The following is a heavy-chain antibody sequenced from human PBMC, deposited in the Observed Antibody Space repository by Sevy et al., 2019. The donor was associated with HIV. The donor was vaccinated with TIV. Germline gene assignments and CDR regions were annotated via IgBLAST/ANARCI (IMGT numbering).Heavy chain of an antibody. CDR2: IYRSGTT. CDR1: SYSVGSDNY. D-gene: IGHD5-12*01. CDR3: ARALGMATFGQIRFDS. Sequence: SETLSLTCAVSSYSVGSDNYWGWIRQSPGKGLEWIGIIYRSGTTYYNPSLKSRVTISLDTSKNQFSLKLSSVTASDTSVYFCARALGMATFGQIRFDSWDQGTLVTVSS. V-gene: IGHV4-38-2*01. J-gene: IGHJ5*01.